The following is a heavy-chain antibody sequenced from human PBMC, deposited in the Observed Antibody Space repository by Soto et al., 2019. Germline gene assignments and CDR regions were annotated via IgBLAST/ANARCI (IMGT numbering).Heavy chain of an antibody. CDR2: IVVGSGNT. Sequence: QMQLVQSGPEVKKPGTSVKVSCKASGFTFTSSAMQWVRQARGQRLEWIGWIVVGSGNTNYAQKFQERVTITRDMSTSTAYMELSSLRSDDTAVYYCAAVTRLVLGVVGAFDIWGQGTMVTVSS. V-gene: IGHV1-58*02. J-gene: IGHJ3*02. CDR1: GFTFTSSA. D-gene: IGHD6-19*01. CDR3: AAVTRLVLGVVGAFDI.